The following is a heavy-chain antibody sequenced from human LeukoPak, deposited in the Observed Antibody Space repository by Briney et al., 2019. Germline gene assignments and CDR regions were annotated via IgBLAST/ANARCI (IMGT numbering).Heavy chain of an antibody. CDR2: INPNSGGT. CDR3: ASDYCSSTSCAFDI. Sequence: ASVKVSCMASGYTFTGYYMHWVRQAPGQGLEWMGWINPNSGGTNYGQKFQGRATMTRDTSISTAYMELSRLRSDDTAVYYCASDYCSSTSCAFDIWGQGTMVTVSS. J-gene: IGHJ3*02. D-gene: IGHD2-2*01. CDR1: GYTFTGYY. V-gene: IGHV1-2*02.